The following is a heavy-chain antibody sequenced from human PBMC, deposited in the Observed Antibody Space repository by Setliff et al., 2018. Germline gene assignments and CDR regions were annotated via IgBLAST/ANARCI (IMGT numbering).Heavy chain of an antibody. CDR1: GYSISSDYY. CDR3: ARSPITIFGVVLHPLDY. D-gene: IGHD3-3*01. V-gene: IGHV4-34*01. Sequence: SETLSLTCAVSGYSISSDYYWSWIRQPPGKGLEWIGEINHSGSTNYNPSLKSRVTISVDTSKNQFSLKLSSVTAADTAVYYCARSPITIFGVVLHPLDYWGQGTLVTVSS. J-gene: IGHJ4*02. CDR2: INHSGST.